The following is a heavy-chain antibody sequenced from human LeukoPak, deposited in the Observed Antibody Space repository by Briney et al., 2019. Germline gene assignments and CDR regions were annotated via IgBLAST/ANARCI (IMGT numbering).Heavy chain of an antibody. CDR2: INPNSGGT. CDR3: ARVTAAGTSGDY. V-gene: IGHV1-2*02. Sequence: GASVKVSCKASGYTFTGYYMHWVRQAPGQGPEWMGWINPNSGGTNYAQKFQGRVTMTRDTSISTAYMELSRLRSDDTAVYYCARVTAAGTSGDYWGQGTLVTVSS. CDR1: GYTFTGYY. J-gene: IGHJ4*02. D-gene: IGHD6-13*01.